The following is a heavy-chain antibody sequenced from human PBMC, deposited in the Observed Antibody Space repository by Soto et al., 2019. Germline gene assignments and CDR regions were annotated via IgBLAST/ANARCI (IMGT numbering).Heavy chain of an antibody. Sequence: EVQLVESGGGLVQPGGSRRVSCAASGFSFSNYDMNWVRQAPGKGLEWCSYISIGSGSIFYADSVKGRFTISRDDAKKSLYMQMNTLRDENTAVYYCVRDDRWAFDFWGQGTMVTVSS. D-gene: IGHD3-22*01. CDR1: GFSFSNYD. CDR2: ISIGSGSI. V-gene: IGHV3-48*02. CDR3: VRDDRWAFDF. J-gene: IGHJ3*01.